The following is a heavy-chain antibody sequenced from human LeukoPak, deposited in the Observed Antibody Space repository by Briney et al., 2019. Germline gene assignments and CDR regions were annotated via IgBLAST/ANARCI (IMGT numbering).Heavy chain of an antibody. CDR2: INHSGST. CDR1: GGSFSGYY. J-gene: IGHJ4*02. Sequence: KPSETLTLTCAVYGGSFSGYYWSWIRQPPGKGLEWIGEINHSGSTNYNPSLKSRVTISVDTSKNHFSLKLSSVTAADTAVYYGARVAYDFWSGYWSRIDYWGQGTLVTVSS. D-gene: IGHD3-3*01. CDR3: ARVAYDFWSGYWSRIDY. V-gene: IGHV4-34*01.